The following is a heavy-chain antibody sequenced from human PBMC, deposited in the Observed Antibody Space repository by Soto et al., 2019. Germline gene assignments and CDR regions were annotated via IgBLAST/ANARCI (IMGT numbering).Heavy chain of an antibody. CDR3: AGLFYGSGSYYGPSDYYYYGMDV. CDR2: IDPSDSYT. V-gene: IGHV5-10-1*01. CDR1: GYSFTSYW. J-gene: IGHJ6*02. Sequence: GESLKISCKASGYSFTSYWISWVRQMPGKGLEWMGRIDPSDSYTNYSPSFQGHVTISADKSISTAYLQWSSLKASDTAMYYCAGLFYGSGSYYGPSDYYYYGMDVWGQGTTVTVSS. D-gene: IGHD3-10*01.